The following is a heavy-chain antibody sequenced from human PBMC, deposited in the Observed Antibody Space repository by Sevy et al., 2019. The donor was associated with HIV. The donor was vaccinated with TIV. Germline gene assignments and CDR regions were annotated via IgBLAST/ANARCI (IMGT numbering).Heavy chain of an antibody. CDR1: TFTFSDYY. J-gene: IGHJ4*02. D-gene: IGHD5-18*01. CDR3: ARVRYNYGSYYFDY. CDR2: ISSGGSNK. Sequence: GGYLRLSCAASTFTFSDYYMTWIRQAPGKGLEWVSHISSGGSNKYYADSVKGRFTSSRDNAKNSLYLQMNSLRVEDTALYYCARVRYNYGSYYFDYWGQGTLVTVSS. V-gene: IGHV3-11*01.